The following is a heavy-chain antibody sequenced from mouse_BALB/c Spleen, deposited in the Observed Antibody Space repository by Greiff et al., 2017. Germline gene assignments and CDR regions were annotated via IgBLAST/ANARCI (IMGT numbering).Heavy chain of an antibody. Sequence: QVQLKESGAELAKPGASVKMSCTASGYTFTSYWMHWVQQRPGQGLEWIGYINPSSGYTEYNQKFKDKATLTADKSSSTAYMQLSSLTSEDSAVYYCARTEYYGSSYEMDYWGQGTSGTVSS. J-gene: IGHJ4*01. CDR3: ARTEYYGSSYEMDY. V-gene: IGHV1-7*01. D-gene: IGHD1-1*01. CDR2: INPSSGYT. CDR1: GYTFTSYW.